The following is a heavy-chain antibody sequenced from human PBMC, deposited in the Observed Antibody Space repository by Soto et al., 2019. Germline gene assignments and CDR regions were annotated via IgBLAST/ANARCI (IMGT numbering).Heavy chain of an antibody. D-gene: IGHD6-13*01. Sequence: SETLSLTCTVSGGSISSGDYYWSWIRQPPGKGLKWIGYIYYSGITNYNPSLKSRVTISVDTSKNQFSLKLSSVTAADTAVYYCVRVGSNWGFDPWGQGTLVTAPQ. CDR2: IYYSGIT. V-gene: IGHV4-61*08. J-gene: IGHJ5*02. CDR3: VRVGSNWGFDP. CDR1: GGSISSGDYY.